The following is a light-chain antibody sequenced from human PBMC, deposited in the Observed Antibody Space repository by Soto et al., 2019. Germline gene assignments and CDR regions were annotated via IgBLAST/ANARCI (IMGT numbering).Light chain of an antibody. CDR3: ESYEISLVGLYV. Sequence: QSVLKQPPSVTGAPGQTLTISRTRSRSNIGADYGVRWYQHLPGTAPKLLVYGVNSRPSGVPDRFSGSTSGTSASLAIAGLQAEDEVFYYSESYEISLVGLYVSGTRS. V-gene: IGLV1-40*01. J-gene: IGLJ1*01. CDR1: RSNIGADYG. CDR2: GVN.